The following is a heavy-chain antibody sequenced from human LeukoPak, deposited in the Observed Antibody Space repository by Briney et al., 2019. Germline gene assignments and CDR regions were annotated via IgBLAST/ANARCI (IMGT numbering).Heavy chain of an antibody. J-gene: IGHJ4*02. CDR3: ARGGHYYDSSGYYTFDY. V-gene: IGHV1-69*04. CDR1: GGTFSSYA. CDR2: IIPILGIA. Sequence: SVKVSCKASGGTFSSYAISWVRQAPRQGLEWMGRIIPILGIANYAQKFQGRVTITADKSTSTAYMELSSLRSEDTAVYYCARGGHYYDSSGYYTFDYWGQGTLVTVSS. D-gene: IGHD3-22*01.